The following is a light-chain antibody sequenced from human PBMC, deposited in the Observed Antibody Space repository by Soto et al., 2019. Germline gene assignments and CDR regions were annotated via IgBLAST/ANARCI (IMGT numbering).Light chain of an antibody. V-gene: IGKV3-11*01. Sequence: EIVLTRSPATLSLSPGEGATLSRRASQSVSSYLAWYQQKPGQAPRLLIYDTSNRATGIPARFSGSGSGTDFTLIISSLEPEDFAVYYCQQRSTCPVTLGLGTKVEV. CDR1: QSVSSY. CDR2: DTS. CDR3: QQRSTCPVT. J-gene: IGKJ1*01.